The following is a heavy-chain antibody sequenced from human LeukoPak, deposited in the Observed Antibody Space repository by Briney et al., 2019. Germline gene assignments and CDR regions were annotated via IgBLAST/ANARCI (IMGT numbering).Heavy chain of an antibody. V-gene: IGHV3-7*04. D-gene: IGHD1-26*01. CDR3: KGGEY. Sequence: GGSLRLSCVVSGFSFSSHWMNWVRQAPGKGLEWVASIKEDGGEKYSVHSVKGRFTISRDNAKNSLYMQMISLRGEDTALYYCKGGEYLGQGTLVTVAS. CDR2: IKEDGGEK. CDR1: GFSFSSHW. J-gene: IGHJ4*01.